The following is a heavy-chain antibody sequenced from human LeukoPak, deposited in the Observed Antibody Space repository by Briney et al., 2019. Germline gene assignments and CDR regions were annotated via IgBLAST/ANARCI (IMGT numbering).Heavy chain of an antibody. CDR2: IYYSGST. J-gene: IGHJ4*02. V-gene: IGHV4-61*01. CDR1: GGSVSSGSYY. D-gene: IGHD3-16*01. CDR3: ARVTGVGGIDY. Sequence: PSETLSLTCTVSGGSVSSGSYYRSWIRQPPGTGLEWIGYIYYSGSTNYNPSLKSRVTISVDTSKNQFSLKLSFVTAADTAVYYCARVTGVGGIDYWGQGTLVTVSS.